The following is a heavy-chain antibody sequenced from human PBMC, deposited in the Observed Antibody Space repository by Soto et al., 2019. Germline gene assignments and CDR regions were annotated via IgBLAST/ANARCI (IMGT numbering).Heavy chain of an antibody. D-gene: IGHD1-26*01. J-gene: IGHJ6*02. CDR3: AKGGAIVAAGTRVYLYNAMDV. Sequence: ASVKVSCKASGYTFTGYYVHWVRQAPGQGLEWMGWINPNSGDTYLAQRFQGRVTMNRDTSIGTAYMELRGLTSDDTAEYYCAKGGAIVAAGTRVYLYNAMDVWGQGTSVSVYS. CDR2: INPNSGDT. V-gene: IGHV1-2*02. CDR1: GYTFTGYY.